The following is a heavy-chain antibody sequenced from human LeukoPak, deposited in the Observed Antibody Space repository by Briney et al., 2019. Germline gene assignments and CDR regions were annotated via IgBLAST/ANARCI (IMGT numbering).Heavy chain of an antibody. D-gene: IGHD3-3*01. CDR3: ARDEEAILGVVPPEYNWFDP. CDR1: GFTFSSYG. CDR2: IWYDGSNK. J-gene: IGHJ5*02. V-gene: IGHV3-33*01. Sequence: GRSLRLSCAASGFTFSSYGMHWVRQAPGKGLEWVALIWYDGSNKYYTDSVKGRLTISRDNSKNTLYLQMNSLRAEDTAVYYCARDEEAILGVVPPEYNWFDPWGQGTLVTVSS.